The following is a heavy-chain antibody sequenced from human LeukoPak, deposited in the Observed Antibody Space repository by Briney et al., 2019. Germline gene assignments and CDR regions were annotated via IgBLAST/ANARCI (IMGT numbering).Heavy chain of an antibody. D-gene: IGHD1-26*01. CDR2: ISYDGSYK. CDR1: GFTFSSYA. CDR3: ARDLGSSYYYNWFDP. V-gene: IGHV3-30*04. Sequence: GGSLRLSCAASGFTFSSYAMHWVRPAPGKGLGWVAGISYDGSYKHYADSVKGRFTISRDNSKNTLYLQMNSLRAEDTAVYYCARDLGSSYYYNWFDPWGQGTLVTVSS. J-gene: IGHJ5*02.